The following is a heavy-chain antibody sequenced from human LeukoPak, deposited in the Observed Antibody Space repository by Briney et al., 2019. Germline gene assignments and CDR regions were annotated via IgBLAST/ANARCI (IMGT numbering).Heavy chain of an antibody. D-gene: IGHD3-16*01. CDR3: ARHRRELYLLRECWLDP. CDR2: IYYSGST. V-gene: IGHV4-39*01. J-gene: IGHJ5*02. CDR1: GGSISSSSYY. Sequence: PSETLSLTCTVSGGSISSSSYYWGWIRQPPGKGLEWIGRIYYSGSTYYNPSLKSRVPIYHDTSKNQFYLKLSYVPAEDPAVYYCARHRRELYLLRECWLDPWGQGTLVTVSS.